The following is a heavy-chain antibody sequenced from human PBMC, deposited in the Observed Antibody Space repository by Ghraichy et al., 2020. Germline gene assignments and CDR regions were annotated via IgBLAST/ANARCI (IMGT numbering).Heavy chain of an antibody. CDR1: GFTFSNYW. CDR3: ARAPPGDFWFDP. Sequence: GGSRRLSCAASGFTFSNYWLHWVRRPAGKGLAWVSRINVDGSSTTYADSVKGRFTISRDNAKNALYLQMNSLRAEDTAVYYCARAPPGDFWFDPWGQGTLVTVSS. J-gene: IGHJ5*02. CDR2: INVDGSST. V-gene: IGHV3-74*03. D-gene: IGHD2/OR15-2a*01.